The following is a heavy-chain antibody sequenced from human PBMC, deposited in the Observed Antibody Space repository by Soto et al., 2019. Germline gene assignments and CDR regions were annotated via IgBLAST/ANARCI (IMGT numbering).Heavy chain of an antibody. J-gene: IGHJ3*02. Sequence: SGGSLRLSCAASGFSFSNYAIHWVRQAPGKGLQWVAVVSYDGSDKYYADSVKGRFTISRDISKNALYLQMNSLRAEDTAVYYCAKGIRSFARWDDAFDIWGQGTVVTVSS. V-gene: IGHV3-30*18. CDR1: GFSFSNYA. D-gene: IGHD1-26*01. CDR3: AKGIRSFARWDDAFDI. CDR2: VSYDGSDK.